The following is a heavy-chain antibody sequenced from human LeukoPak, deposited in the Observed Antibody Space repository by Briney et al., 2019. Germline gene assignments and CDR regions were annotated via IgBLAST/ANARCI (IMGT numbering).Heavy chain of an antibody. J-gene: IGHJ4*02. CDR1: GFTFSDYY. V-gene: IGHV3-11*03. D-gene: IGHD3-10*01. Sequence: PGGSLGLSCAASGFTFSDYYMTWIRQAPGKGLEWVSYISDSSSYTNFADSVKGRITISRDNAKNSLYLQMNSLRAEDTAVYYCARLADYGSGSYYLDYWGQGTLVTVSS. CDR3: ARLADYGSGSYYLDY. CDR2: ISDSSSYT.